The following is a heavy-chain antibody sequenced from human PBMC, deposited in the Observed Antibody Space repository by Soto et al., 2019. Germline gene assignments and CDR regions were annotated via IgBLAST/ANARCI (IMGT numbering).Heavy chain of an antibody. Sequence: QVQLVQSGAEVKKPGSSVKVSCKASGGTFSSYAISWVRQAPGQGLEWMGGIIPIFGTANYAQKFQGRVXIXAXXSTSTAYMELSSLRSEDTAVYYCAQYYDSSGYLDYWGQGTLVTVSS. D-gene: IGHD3-22*01. J-gene: IGHJ4*02. CDR1: GGTFSSYA. V-gene: IGHV1-69*12. CDR2: IIPIFGTA. CDR3: AQYYDSSGYLDY.